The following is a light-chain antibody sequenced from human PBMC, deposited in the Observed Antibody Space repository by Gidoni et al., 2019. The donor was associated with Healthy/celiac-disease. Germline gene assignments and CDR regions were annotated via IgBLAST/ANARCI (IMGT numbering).Light chain of an antibody. CDR3: QQYGSSPPYT. CDR1: QSVSSSY. J-gene: IGKJ2*01. CDR2: GAS. Sequence: EMVLTQSPGTLSVSPGERATLSCRASQSVSSSYLAWYQQKPGQAPRLLIYGASSRATGIPDRFSGSGSGTDFTLTISRLEPEDFAVYYCQQYGSSPPYTFGQGTKLEIK. V-gene: IGKV3-20*01.